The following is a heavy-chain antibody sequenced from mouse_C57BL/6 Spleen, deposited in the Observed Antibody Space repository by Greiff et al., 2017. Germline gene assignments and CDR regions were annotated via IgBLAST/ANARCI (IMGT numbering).Heavy chain of an antibody. CDR1: GYTFTSYW. CDR2: IDPSDSYT. J-gene: IGHJ2*01. CDR3: ARKGRNYGRNYFDY. V-gene: IGHV1-69*01. Sequence: QVQLQQPGAELVMPGASVKLSCKASGYTFTSYWMHWVKQRPGQGLEWIGEIDPSDSYTNYNQKFKGKSTLTVDKSSSTAYMQLSSLTSEDSAVYYCARKGRNYGRNYFDYWGQGTTLTVSS. D-gene: IGHD2-1*01.